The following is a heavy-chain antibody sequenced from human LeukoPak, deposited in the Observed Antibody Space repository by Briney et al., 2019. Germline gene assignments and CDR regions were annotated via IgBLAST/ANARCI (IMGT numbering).Heavy chain of an antibody. CDR1: GGSIDITNY. D-gene: IGHD2/OR15-2a*01. CDR2: ISHGGTT. J-gene: IGHJ4*02. Sequence: PVTLSLACGVSGGSIDITNYWGWVRQAPGKGLECIGEISHGGTTNYNPSLRRRVAMSLDRAKKQFSLSLTSVTDADTAVYYCTRENRPFCPFAYWGQGVLVTACS. V-gene: IGHV4-4*03. CDR3: TRENRPFCPFAY.